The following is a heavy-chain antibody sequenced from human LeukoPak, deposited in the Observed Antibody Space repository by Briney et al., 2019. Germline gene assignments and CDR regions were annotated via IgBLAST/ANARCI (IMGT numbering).Heavy chain of an antibody. CDR2: INHSGST. V-gene: IGHV4-34*01. CDR3: ARGRGNSPWDY. J-gene: IGHJ4*02. D-gene: IGHD4-23*01. CDR1: GGSFSGYY. Sequence: SGTLSLTCAVYGGSFSGYYWSWIRQPPGKGLEWIGEINHSGSTNYNPSLKSRVTISVDTSKNQFSLKLSSVTAADTAVYYCARGRGNSPWDYWGQGTLVTVSS.